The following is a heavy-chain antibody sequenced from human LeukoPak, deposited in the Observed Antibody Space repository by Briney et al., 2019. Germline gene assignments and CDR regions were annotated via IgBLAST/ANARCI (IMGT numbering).Heavy chain of an antibody. CDR1: GGSFSGYY. CDR2: INHSGST. V-gene: IGHV4-34*01. D-gene: IGHD1-26*01. Sequence: SETLSLTCAVYGGSFSGYYWSWIRQPPGKGLEWIGEINHSGSTNHNPSLKSRVTISVDTSKNQFSLKLSSVTAADTAVYYCARYIVGAIDWFDPWGQGTLVTVSS. J-gene: IGHJ5*02. CDR3: ARYIVGAIDWFDP.